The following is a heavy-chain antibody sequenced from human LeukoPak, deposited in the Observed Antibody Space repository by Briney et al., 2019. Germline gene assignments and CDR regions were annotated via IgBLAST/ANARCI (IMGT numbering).Heavy chain of an antibody. D-gene: IGHD3-3*01. Sequence: ASVKVSCKASGGTFSSYAISWVRQATGQGLEWMGWMNPNSGNTGYAQKFQGRVTITRNTSISTAYMELSSLRSEDTAVYYCATGPSREWLLFAFDIWGQGTMVTVSS. CDR3: ATGPSREWLLFAFDI. CDR1: GGTFSSYA. J-gene: IGHJ3*02. V-gene: IGHV1-8*03. CDR2: MNPNSGNT.